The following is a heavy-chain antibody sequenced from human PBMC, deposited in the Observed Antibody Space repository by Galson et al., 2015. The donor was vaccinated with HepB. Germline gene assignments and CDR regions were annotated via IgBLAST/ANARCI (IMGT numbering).Heavy chain of an antibody. CDR2: ISSSSSYT. CDR1: GFTFSDYY. Sequence: SLRLSCAASGFTFSDYYMSWIRQAPGKGLEWVSYISSSSSYTNYADSVKGRFTISRDNAKNSLYLQMNSLRAEDTAVYYCAFGRDYYYYGMDVCGQGTTVTVSS. V-gene: IGHV3-11*06. D-gene: IGHD3-10*01. J-gene: IGHJ6*02. CDR3: AFGRDYYYYGMDV.